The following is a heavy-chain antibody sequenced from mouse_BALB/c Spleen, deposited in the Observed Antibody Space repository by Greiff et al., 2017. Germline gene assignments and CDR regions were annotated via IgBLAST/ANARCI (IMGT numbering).Heavy chain of an antibody. Sequence: VQLQQSGAELAKPGASVKMSCKASGYTFTSYWMHWVKQRPGQGLEWIGYINPSTGYTEYNQKFKDKATLTADKSSSTAYMQLSSLTSEDSAVYYCARYETMDYWGQGTSVTVSS. D-gene: IGHD2-3*01. J-gene: IGHJ4*01. V-gene: IGHV1-7*01. CDR1: GYTFTSYW. CDR2: INPSTGYT. CDR3: ARYETMDY.